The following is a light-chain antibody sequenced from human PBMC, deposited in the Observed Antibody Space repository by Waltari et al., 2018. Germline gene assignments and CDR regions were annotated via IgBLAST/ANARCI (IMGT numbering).Light chain of an antibody. V-gene: IGLV2-14*03. CDR3: CSFTSSSTWV. J-gene: IGLJ3*02. CDR2: DVS. CDR1: ATDVGGYNY. Sequence: QSALTQPASVSGSPGQSITISCTGTATDVGGYNYVSWYQQHPGKAPKLIIFDVSSRPSGISNRFSGSKFGNTASLTISGVQPEGEADYYCCSFTSSSTWVFGGGTKLTVL.